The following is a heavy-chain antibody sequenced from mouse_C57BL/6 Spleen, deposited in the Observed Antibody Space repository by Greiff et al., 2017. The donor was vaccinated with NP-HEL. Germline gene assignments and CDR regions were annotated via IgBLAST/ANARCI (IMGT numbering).Heavy chain of an antibody. D-gene: IGHD1-1*01. CDR1: GYAFSSYW. CDR2: IYPGDGDT. V-gene: IGHV1-80*01. CDR3: AREITTVGYFDV. Sequence: QVQLQQSGAELVKPGASVKISCKASGYAFSSYWMNWVKQRPGKGLEWIGQIYPGDGDTNYNGKFKGKATLTADKSSSTAYMQLSSLTSEDSAVYFCAREITTVGYFDVWGTGTTVTVSS. J-gene: IGHJ1*03.